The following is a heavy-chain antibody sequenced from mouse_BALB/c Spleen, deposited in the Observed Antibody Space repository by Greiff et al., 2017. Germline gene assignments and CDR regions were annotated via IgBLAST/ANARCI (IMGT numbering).Heavy chain of an antibody. J-gene: IGHJ2*01. D-gene: IGHD2-4*01. Sequence: VQLQESGAELARPGASVKMSCKASGYTFTSYTMHWVKQRPGQGLEWIGYINPSSGYTNYNQKFKDKATLTADKSSSTAYMQLSSLTSEDSAFYYCARLITTYFDYWGQGTTLTVSS. CDR2: INPSSGYT. CDR1: GYTFTSYT. V-gene: IGHV1-4*01. CDR3: ARLITTYFDY.